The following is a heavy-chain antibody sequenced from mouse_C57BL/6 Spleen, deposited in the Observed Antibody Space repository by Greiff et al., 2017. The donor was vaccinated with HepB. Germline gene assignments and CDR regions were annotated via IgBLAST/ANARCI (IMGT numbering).Heavy chain of an antibody. J-gene: IGHJ3*01. D-gene: IGHD2-4*01. CDR1: GYSITSGYY. V-gene: IGHV3-6*01. Sequence: EVKLVESGPGLVKPSQSLSLTCSVTGYSITSGYYWNWIRQFPGNKLEWMGYISYDGNKNYNPSLKNRISITRYTSKNQFFLKLNSVTTEYTATYYCAMITAEAYWGQGTLVTVSA. CDR3: AMITAEAY. CDR2: ISYDGNK.